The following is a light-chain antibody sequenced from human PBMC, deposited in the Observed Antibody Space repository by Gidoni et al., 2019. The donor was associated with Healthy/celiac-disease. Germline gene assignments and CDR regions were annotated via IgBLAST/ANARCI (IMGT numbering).Light chain of an antibody. CDR2: QDS. CDR3: QAWDSSTYVV. Sequence: SYEPTQPPSVSVSPGQTASITCSGDKLGAKYACWYQQKPGQSPVLVIFQDSKRPSGIPERFSGSNSGNTATLTISGTQAMDEADYYCQAWDSSTYVVFGGGTKLTVL. J-gene: IGLJ2*01. V-gene: IGLV3-1*01. CDR1: KLGAKY.